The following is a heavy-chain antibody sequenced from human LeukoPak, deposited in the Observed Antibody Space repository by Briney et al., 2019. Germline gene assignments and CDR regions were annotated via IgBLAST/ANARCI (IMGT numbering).Heavy chain of an antibody. Sequence: PSETLSLTCAVYGGSFSGYYWSWIRQPPGKGLEWIGEINHSGSTNYNPSLKSRVTISVDTSKNQFSLKLSSVTAADTAVYYCAREKGYCSITSCYSSYYYYMDVWGKGTTVTVSS. J-gene: IGHJ6*03. D-gene: IGHD2-2*01. CDR1: GGSFSGYY. V-gene: IGHV4-34*01. CDR2: INHSGST. CDR3: AREKGYCSITSCYSSYYYYMDV.